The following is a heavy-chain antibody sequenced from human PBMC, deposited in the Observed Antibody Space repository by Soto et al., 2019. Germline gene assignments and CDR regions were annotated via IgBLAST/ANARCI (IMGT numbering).Heavy chain of an antibody. V-gene: IGHV2-5*02. Sequence: QSTLKESGPTLVKPTQTLTLTCTFSGFSLTSTAVGVNGIRQPPGKALEWLALIYWDDDNHYNPSLKSRLTVPNDTSKNQVVLTMTNMDPVDTATYYCAHGSGWLSDYWGQGTLVTVSS. D-gene: IGHD6-19*01. CDR1: GFSLTSTAVG. J-gene: IGHJ4*02. CDR2: IYWDDDN. CDR3: AHGSGWLSDY.